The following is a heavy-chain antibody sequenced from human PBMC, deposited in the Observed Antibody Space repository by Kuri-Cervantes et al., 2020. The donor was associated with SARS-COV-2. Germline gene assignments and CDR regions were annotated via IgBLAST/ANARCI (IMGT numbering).Heavy chain of an antibody. CDR3: ARDLAYAFDY. D-gene: IGHD3-16*01. V-gene: IGHV3-48*01. CDR2: IRGGGSTI. J-gene: IGHJ4*02. CDR1: GFTFSSFR. Sequence: GGSLRLSCAASGFTFSSFRMNRVRQAPGKGLEWVSYIRGGGSTIFYADSVKGRFTISGDNANSSIYLQMNSLRAEDTAVYYCARDLAYAFDYWGQGGLVTVSS.